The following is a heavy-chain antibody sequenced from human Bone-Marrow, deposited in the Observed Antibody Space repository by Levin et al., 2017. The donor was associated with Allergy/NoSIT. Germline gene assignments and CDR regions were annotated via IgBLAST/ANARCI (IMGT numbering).Heavy chain of an antibody. CDR2: ISSDSSTI. J-gene: IGHJ5*02. D-gene: IGHD3-16*02. V-gene: IGHV3-48*01. Sequence: GESLKISCAASGFTFRNYNMNWVRQAPGKGLEWVSYISSDSSTIYYAESVKGRFTISRDNARNSLYLQMNSLRVEDTAVYYCARELYVSWFDPWGQGTLVTVSS. CDR1: GFTFRNYN. CDR3: ARELYVSWFDP.